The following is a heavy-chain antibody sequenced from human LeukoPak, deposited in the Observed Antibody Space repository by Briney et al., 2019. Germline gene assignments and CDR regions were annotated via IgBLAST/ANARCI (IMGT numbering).Heavy chain of an antibody. D-gene: IGHD3-22*01. CDR2: LYPGDSDT. J-gene: IGHJ6*03. CDR3: ARLGFTYYYDSSGYYPYYYYYYYMDV. V-gene: IGHV5-51*01. CDR1: GYSFSTYW. Sequence: GESLKISCKGSGYSFSTYWIGWVRQMPGKGLEWMGILYPGDSDTRYSPSFQGQVTISADKSISTAYLQWSSLKASDTAMYYCARLGFTYYYDSSGYYPYYYYYYYMDVWGKGTTVTVSS.